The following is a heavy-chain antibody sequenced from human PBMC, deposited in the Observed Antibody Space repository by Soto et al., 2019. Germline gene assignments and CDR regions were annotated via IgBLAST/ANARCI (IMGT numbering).Heavy chain of an antibody. D-gene: IGHD4-17*01. CDR2: INHSGST. CDR1: GGSFSGYY. V-gene: IGHV4-34*01. Sequence: LSLTCAVYGGSFSGYYWSWIRQPPGKGLEWIGEINHSGSTNYNPSLKSRVTISVDTSKNQFSLKLSSVTAADTAVYYCASTEYYFDYWGQGTLVTVSS. J-gene: IGHJ4*02. CDR3: ASTEYYFDY.